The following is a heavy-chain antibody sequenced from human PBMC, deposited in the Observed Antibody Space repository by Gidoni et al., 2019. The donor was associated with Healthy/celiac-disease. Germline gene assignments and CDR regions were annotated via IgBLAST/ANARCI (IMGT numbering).Heavy chain of an antibody. V-gene: IGHV4-39*01. CDR1: GGSISSSSYY. J-gene: IGHJ4*02. CDR2: IYYSGST. Sequence: QLQLQESGPGLVKPSETLSPTCTVSGGSISSSSYYWGWIRQPPGKGLEWIGSIYYSGSTYYNPSLKSRVTISVDTSKNQFSLKLSSVTAADTAVYYCARQAYQLRFDYWGQGTLVTVSS. CDR3: ARQAYQLRFDY. D-gene: IGHD2-2*01.